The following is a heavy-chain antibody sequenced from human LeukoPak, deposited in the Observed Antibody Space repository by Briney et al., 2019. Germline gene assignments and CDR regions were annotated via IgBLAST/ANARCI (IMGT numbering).Heavy chain of an antibody. D-gene: IGHD3-22*01. Sequence: PSETLSLTCTVSGVSISSSNSHWGWIRQPPGKGLEWVGTIYYSGSTYYKSSLKSRVTISVDTSKNQFSLKLSSVTAADTAVYYCARGDYYDSSGYYLGNAFDIWGQGTMVTVSS. CDR3: ARGDYYDSSGYYLGNAFDI. CDR1: GVSISSSNSH. V-gene: IGHV4-39*07. CDR2: IYYSGST. J-gene: IGHJ3*02.